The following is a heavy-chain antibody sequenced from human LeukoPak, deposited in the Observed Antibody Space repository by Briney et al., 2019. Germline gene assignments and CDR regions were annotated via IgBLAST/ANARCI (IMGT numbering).Heavy chain of an antibody. J-gene: IGHJ3*02. V-gene: IGHV3-23*01. CDR2: ISGSGDNT. CDR3: AKGGVRGPFDI. Sequence: GGSLRLSCAASGFTVSSNYMSWVRQAPGKGLEWVSTISGSGDNTYYADSVKGRFTISRDNSKNTLYLQMNSLRAEDTAVYYCAKGGVRGPFDIWGQGTMVTVSS. CDR1: GFTVSSNY. D-gene: IGHD3-10*01.